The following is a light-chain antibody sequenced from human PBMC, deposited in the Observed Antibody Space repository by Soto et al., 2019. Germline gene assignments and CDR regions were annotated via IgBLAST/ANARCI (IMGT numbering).Light chain of an antibody. CDR2: AAS. CDR3: QKYNTAPRT. J-gene: IGKJ1*01. Sequence: DIQMTQSPSSLSASAGDRVTITCRASQGISSYLAWYQQRPGEVPKLLIYAASTLQSEVPSRFSGSGSGTDFTLTISSLQPEDVATYYCQKYNTAPRTFGQGTKVDLK. V-gene: IGKV1-27*01. CDR1: QGISSY.